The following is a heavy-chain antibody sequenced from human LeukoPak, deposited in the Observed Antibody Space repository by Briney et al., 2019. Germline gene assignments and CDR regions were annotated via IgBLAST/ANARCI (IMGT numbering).Heavy chain of an antibody. CDR1: GYTFTDFTDYY. D-gene: IGHD6-19*01. V-gene: IGHV1-2*02. CDR2: INPNSGGT. J-gene: IGHJ4*02. Sequence: ASVKVSCRASGYTFTDFTDYYIHWVRQAPGQGLEWMGWINPNSGGTYYAHKFQGRVTMTRDTSISTVYMELNRLTSDDAVVYFCVRVNIGWYFDYWGQGTLVSVAS. CDR3: VRVNIGWYFDY.